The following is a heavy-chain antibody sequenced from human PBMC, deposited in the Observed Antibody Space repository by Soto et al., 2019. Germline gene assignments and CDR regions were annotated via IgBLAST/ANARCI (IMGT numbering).Heavy chain of an antibody. J-gene: IGHJ2*01. V-gene: IGHV1-69*08. CDR2: IIPILGIE. CDR1: GGTFSSYT. Sequence: QVQLVQSGAEVKKPGSSVKVSCKASGGTFSSYTISWVRQAPGQGLEWMGRIIPILGIENNPKKFKGRVPITADRSTRTAYMELSSLRSEDTAVYYCARDGIAAAGKNWYFDLWGRGTLVTVSS. D-gene: IGHD6-13*01. CDR3: ARDGIAAAGKNWYFDL.